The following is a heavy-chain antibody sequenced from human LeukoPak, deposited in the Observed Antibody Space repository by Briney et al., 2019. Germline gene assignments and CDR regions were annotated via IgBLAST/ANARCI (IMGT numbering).Heavy chain of an antibody. Sequence: SVKVSCKASGGTFSSYAISWVRQAPGQGLEWVGRIIPILGIANYAQKFQGRVTITADKSTSTAYMELSSLRSEDTAVYYCASSLGGYGSGSYCNGNPSDYWGQGTLVTVSS. J-gene: IGHJ4*02. D-gene: IGHD3-10*01. CDR3: ASSLGGYGSGSYCNGNPSDY. CDR2: IIPILGIA. V-gene: IGHV1-69*04. CDR1: GGTFSSYA.